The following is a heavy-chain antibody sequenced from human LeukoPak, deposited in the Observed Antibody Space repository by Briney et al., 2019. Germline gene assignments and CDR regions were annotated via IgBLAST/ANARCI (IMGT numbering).Heavy chain of an antibody. V-gene: IGHV4-34*01. CDR3: ASLGDIVVVPAAINGFDP. J-gene: IGHJ5*02. CDR1: GGSFSGYY. D-gene: IGHD2-2*02. Sequence: SETLSLTCAVYGGSFSGYYRSWIRQPPGKGLEWIGEINHSGSTNYNPSLKSRVTISVDTSKNQFSLKLSSVTAADTAVYYCASLGDIVVVPAAINGFDPWGQGTLVTVSS. CDR2: INHSGST.